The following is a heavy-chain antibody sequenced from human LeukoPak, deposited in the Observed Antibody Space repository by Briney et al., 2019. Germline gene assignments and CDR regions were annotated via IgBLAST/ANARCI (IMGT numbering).Heavy chain of an antibody. CDR1: GGSISSSSYY. CDR3: ARSDSSGYYVDY. Sequence: SETLSLTCTVSGGSISSSSYYWGWIRQPPGKGLEWIGSIYYSGSTYYNPSLKSRVTISVDTSKNQFSLKLSSVTAAGTAVYYCARSDSSGYYVDYWGQGTLVTVSS. D-gene: IGHD3-22*01. J-gene: IGHJ4*02. V-gene: IGHV4-39*01. CDR2: IYYSGST.